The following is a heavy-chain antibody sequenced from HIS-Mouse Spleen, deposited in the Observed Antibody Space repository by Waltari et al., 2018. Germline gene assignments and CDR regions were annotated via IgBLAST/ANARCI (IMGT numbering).Heavy chain of an antibody. V-gene: IGHV3-53*01. CDR1: GLPFSTPY. CDR3: ASPGTNYCTNGVCYSY. J-gene: IGHJ4*02. CDR2: IYSGGST. Sequence: EVQLVASGGGLIQPGGSLRLSCSASGLPFSTPYLTCVRQAPGKGLEGVSVIYSGGSTYYADSVKGRFTISRDNSKNTLYLQMNSLRAEDTAVYYCASPGTNYCTNGVCYSYWGQGTLVTVSS. D-gene: IGHD2-8*01.